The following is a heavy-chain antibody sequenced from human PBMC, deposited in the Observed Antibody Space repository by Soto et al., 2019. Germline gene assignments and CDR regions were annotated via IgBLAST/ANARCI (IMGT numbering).Heavy chain of an antibody. V-gene: IGHV3-23*01. CDR1: GFTFSSYA. Sequence: GGSLRLSCAASGFTFSSYAMSWVRQAPGKGLEWVSAISGSGGSTYYADSVKGRFTISRDNSKNTLYLQMNSLRAEDTAVYYCAKSRARYNWKSEMDVSGCWGQGTLVTVSS. CDR3: AKSRARYNWKSEMDVSGC. J-gene: IGHJ4*02. CDR2: ISGSGGST. D-gene: IGHD1-20*01.